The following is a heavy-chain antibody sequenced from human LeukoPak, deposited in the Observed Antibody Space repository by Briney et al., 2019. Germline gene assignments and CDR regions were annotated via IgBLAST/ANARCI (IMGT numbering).Heavy chain of an antibody. J-gene: IGHJ4*02. V-gene: IGHV3-30*18. Sequence: GGSLRLSCAASGFTFSSYGMHWVRQAPGKGLEWVAVISYDGSNKYYADSVKGRFTISRDNSKNTLYLKMNSLRAEDTAVYYCAKELEMAKFYWGQGTLVTVSS. CDR1: GFTFSSYG. CDR2: ISYDGSNK. CDR3: AKELEMAKFY. D-gene: IGHD5-24*01.